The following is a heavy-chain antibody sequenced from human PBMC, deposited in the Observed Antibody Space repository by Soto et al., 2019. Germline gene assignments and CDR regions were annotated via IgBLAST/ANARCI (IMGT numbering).Heavy chain of an antibody. J-gene: IGHJ4*02. V-gene: IGHV4-34*01. D-gene: IGHD2-15*01. CDR2: INHSGST. CDR3: ASRGSRYCSGGSCYSGSFVY. CDR1: GGSFSGYY. Sequence: SETLSLTCAVYGGSFSGYYWSWIRQPPGKGLEWIGEINHSGSTNYNPSLKSRVTISVDTSKNQFSLKLSSVTAADTAVYYCASRGSRYCSGGSCYSGSFVYWGQGTLVTSPQ.